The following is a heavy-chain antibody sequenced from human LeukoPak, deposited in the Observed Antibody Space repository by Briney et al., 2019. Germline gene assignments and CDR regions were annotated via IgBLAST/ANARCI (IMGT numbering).Heavy chain of an antibody. Sequence: AGGSLRLSCAASGFTFSSYEMNWVRQAPGKGLEWVSYISSSGSTIYYADSVKGRFTISRDNAKNSLYLQMNSLRAEDTAVYYCARVTRQYYDSSGYYPHSDYWGQGTLVTVSS. D-gene: IGHD3-22*01. CDR3: ARVTRQYYDSSGYYPHSDY. J-gene: IGHJ4*02. V-gene: IGHV3-48*03. CDR1: GFTFSSYE. CDR2: ISSSGSTI.